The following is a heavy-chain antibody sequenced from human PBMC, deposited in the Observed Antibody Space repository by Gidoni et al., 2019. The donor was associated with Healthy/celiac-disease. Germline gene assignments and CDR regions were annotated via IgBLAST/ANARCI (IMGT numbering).Heavy chain of an antibody. CDR1: GGSISSSSYY. J-gene: IGHJ4*02. CDR3: ARDTDTDFDY. CDR2: IYYSGST. D-gene: IGHD5-18*01. Sequence: QLQLQESGPGLVKPSETLSLTCTVSGGSISSSSYYWGWIRQPPGKELGWIGSIYYSGSTYYNPSLKSRVTISVDTSKNQFSLKLSSVTAADTAVYYCARDTDTDFDYWGQGTLVTVSS. V-gene: IGHV4-39*07.